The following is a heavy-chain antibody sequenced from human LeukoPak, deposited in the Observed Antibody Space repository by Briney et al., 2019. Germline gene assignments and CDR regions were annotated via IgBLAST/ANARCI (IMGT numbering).Heavy chain of an antibody. CDR3: AREVGYCSSTSCSDFDY. CDR2: ISSSSSTI. Sequence: GGSLRLSCAASGFTFSSYSMNWVRQAPGKGLEWVSYISSSSSTIYYADSVKGRFTISRDNAKNSLYLQMNSLRAEDTAVYYCAREVGYCSSTSCSDFDYWGQGTLVTVSS. J-gene: IGHJ4*02. V-gene: IGHV3-48*01. CDR1: GFTFSSYS. D-gene: IGHD2-2*01.